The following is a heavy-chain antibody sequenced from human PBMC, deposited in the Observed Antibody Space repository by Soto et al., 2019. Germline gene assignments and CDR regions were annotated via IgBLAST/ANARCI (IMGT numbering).Heavy chain of an antibody. V-gene: IGHV3-15*07. CDR2: IKSKTDGGTT. D-gene: IGHD3-10*01. CDR3: TTAPNSGSYWIDYYYYGMDV. Sequence: GGSLRLSCAASGFTFSNYGMYWVRQAPGKGLEWVGRIKSKTDGGTTDYAAPVKGRFTISRDDSKNTLYLQMNSLKTEDTAVYYCTTAPNSGSYWIDYYYYGMDVWGQGTTVTVSS. CDR1: GFTFSNYG. J-gene: IGHJ6*02.